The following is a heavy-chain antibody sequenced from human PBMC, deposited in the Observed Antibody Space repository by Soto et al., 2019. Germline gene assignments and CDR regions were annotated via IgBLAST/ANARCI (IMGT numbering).Heavy chain of an antibody. J-gene: IGHJ6*02. CDR3: ARVSSSSAFGMDV. D-gene: IGHD6-6*01. CDR2: IYQTGST. Sequence: SETLSLTCAVSGGSISTINWWTWVRQPPGKGLDWIGEIYQTGSTSYNPSLESRVTISIDKSKNQFSLKLRSVTAADTAVYYCARVSSSSAFGMDVWGQGTTVTVSS. V-gene: IGHV4-4*02. CDR1: GGSISTINW.